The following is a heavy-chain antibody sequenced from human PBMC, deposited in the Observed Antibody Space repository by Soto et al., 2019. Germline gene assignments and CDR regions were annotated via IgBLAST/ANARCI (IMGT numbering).Heavy chain of an antibody. CDR3: AKGETGEYFDY. Sequence: ESGGGLVQPGRSLRLSCAASGFTFDDYAMHWVRQAPGKGLEWVSGISWNSGSIGYADSVKGRFTISRDNAKNSLYLQMNSLRAEDTALYYCAKGETGEYFDYWGQGTLVTVSS. CDR1: GFTFDDYA. CDR2: ISWNSGSI. V-gene: IGHV3-9*01. J-gene: IGHJ4*02. D-gene: IGHD7-27*01.